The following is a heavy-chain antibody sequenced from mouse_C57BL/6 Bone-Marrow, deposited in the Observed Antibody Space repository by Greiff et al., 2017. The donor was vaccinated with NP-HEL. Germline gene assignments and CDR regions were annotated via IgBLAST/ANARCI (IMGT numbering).Heavy chain of an antibody. V-gene: IGHV14-4*01. D-gene: IGHD2-1*01. CDR2: IDPEDGDT. CDR1: GFNIKDDY. Sequence: VQLQQSGAELVRPGASVKLSCTASGFNIKDDYMHWVKQRPEQGLEWIGWIDPEDGDTEYASKFQGKATLPADTSYNTAYLQLSSLTSEDTAVYYCTTSYYYHCYYYAMDYWGQGTSVTVSS. J-gene: IGHJ4*01. CDR3: TTSYYYHCYYYAMDY.